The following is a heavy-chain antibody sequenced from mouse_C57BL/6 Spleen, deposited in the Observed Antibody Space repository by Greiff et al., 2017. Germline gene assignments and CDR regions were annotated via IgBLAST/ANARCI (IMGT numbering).Heavy chain of an antibody. CDR2: IHPNSGST. J-gene: IGHJ4*01. CDR1: GYTFTSYW. D-gene: IGHD1-1*01. V-gene: IGHV1-64*01. Sequence: QVQLKQPGAELVKPGASVKLSCKASGYTFTSYWMHWVKQRPGQGLEWIGMIHPNSGSTNYNEKFKSKATLTVDKSSSTAYMQLSSLTSEDSAVYYCARWGITTVVAGAMDYWGQGTSVTVSS. CDR3: ARWGITTVVAGAMDY.